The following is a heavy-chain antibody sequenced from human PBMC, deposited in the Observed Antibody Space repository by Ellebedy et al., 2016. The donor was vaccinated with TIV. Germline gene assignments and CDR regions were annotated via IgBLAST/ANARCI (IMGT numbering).Heavy chain of an antibody. CDR2: IYNNGNT. CDR3: ARGTNYGDYRYWYFDL. V-gene: IGHV3-53*01. CDR1: GFTVSSNY. D-gene: IGHD4-17*01. J-gene: IGHJ2*01. Sequence: GESLKISXAASGFTVSSNYMSWVRQAPGKGLEWVSVIYNNGNTYYADSVKGRFTISRDNSKDTVFLQINSLRGEDTAVYYCARGTNYGDYRYWYFDLWGRGTLVTVSS.